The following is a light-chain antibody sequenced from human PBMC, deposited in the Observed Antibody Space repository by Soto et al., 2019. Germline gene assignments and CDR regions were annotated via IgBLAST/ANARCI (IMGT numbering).Light chain of an antibody. CDR3: QSYDTGLSGSRV. Sequence: QSVLTQPPSVSGAPGQTGTISCTGSSSNIGAGYDVHWYQQLPGTAPKLLIYGNKNRPPGVPDRFSGSRSDTSASLAITGLQADDEADYYCQSYDTGLSGSRVFGSGTK. J-gene: IGLJ1*01. CDR2: GNK. V-gene: IGLV1-40*01. CDR1: SSNIGAGYD.